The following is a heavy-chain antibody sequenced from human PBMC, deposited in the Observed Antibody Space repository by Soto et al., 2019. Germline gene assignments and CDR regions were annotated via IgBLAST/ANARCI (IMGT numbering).Heavy chain of an antibody. CDR3: ARTAYGVANPFDP. CDR1: GYSVPSFG. CDR2: ISVYNGNT. D-gene: IGHD4-17*01. J-gene: IGHJ5*02. V-gene: IGHV1-18*01. Sequence: QVHLVQSGSEVKKPGASVKVSCKASGYSVPSFGLSWVRQAPGQGLEWMGWISVYNGNTKYAQKFQGRVTMTTDTSTNTAYMELRSLRSDDTAVYYCARTAYGVANPFDPCGQGTLVTVFS.